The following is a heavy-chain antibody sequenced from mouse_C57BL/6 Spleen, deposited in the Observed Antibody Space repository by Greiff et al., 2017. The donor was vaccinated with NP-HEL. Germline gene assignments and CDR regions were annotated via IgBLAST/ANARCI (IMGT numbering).Heavy chain of an antibody. Sequence: QVQLQQPGAELVKPGASVKMSCKASGYTFTSYWITWVKQRPGQGLEWIGDIYPGSGSTNYTEKFKSKATLTVYTSSSTAYMQLSSLTSEDSAVSYCARRYYDYGCYYFDYWGQGTTLTVSS. D-gene: IGHD2-4*01. CDR2: IYPGSGST. J-gene: IGHJ2*01. V-gene: IGHV1-55*01. CDR3: ARRYYDYGCYYFDY. CDR1: GYTFTSYW.